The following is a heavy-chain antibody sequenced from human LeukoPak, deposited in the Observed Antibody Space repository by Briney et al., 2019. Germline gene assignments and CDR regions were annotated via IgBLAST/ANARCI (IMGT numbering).Heavy chain of an antibody. CDR1: GFTFSIYW. D-gene: IGHD5-18*01. CDR2: IKQDGSEK. V-gene: IGHV3-7*01. J-gene: IGHJ4*02. Sequence: GGSLRLSCAASGFTFSIYWMSWVRQAPGKGLEWVANIKQDGSEKYYVDSVKGRFTISRDNAKNSLYLQMNSLRAEDTAVYYCARGHSYGFDYWGQGTLVTVSS. CDR3: ARGHSYGFDY.